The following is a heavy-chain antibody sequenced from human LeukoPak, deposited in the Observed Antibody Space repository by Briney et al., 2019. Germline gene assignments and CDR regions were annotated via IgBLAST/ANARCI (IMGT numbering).Heavy chain of an antibody. CDR3: AREPNSGSYYGWFDP. J-gene: IGHJ5*02. Sequence: SVTVSCKASGGTFSSYAISWVRQAPGQGREWMGRIIPILGIANYAQKFQGRVTITADKSTSTAYMELSSLRSGDTAVYYCAREPNSGSYYGWFDPWGQGTLVTVSS. D-gene: IGHD1-26*01. CDR1: GGTFSSYA. V-gene: IGHV1-69*04. CDR2: IIPILGIA.